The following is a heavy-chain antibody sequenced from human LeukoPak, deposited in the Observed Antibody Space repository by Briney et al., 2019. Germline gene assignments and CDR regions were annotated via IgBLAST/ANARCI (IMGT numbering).Heavy chain of an antibody. CDR1: GGSFSGYY. Sequence: SETLSLTCAVYGGSFSGYYWSWIRQPPGKGLEWIGEINHSGSTNYNPSLKSRVTISVDTSKNQFSLKLSSVTAADTAVYYCVRPDDNSFDFWGQGTMVTVSS. V-gene: IGHV4-34*01. J-gene: IGHJ3*01. D-gene: IGHD3-9*01. CDR2: INHSGST. CDR3: VRPDDNSFDF.